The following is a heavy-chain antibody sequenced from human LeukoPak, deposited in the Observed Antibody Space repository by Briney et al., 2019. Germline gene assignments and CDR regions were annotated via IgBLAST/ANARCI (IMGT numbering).Heavy chain of an antibody. CDR2: INHSGST. D-gene: IGHD3-3*01. V-gene: IGHV4-34*01. CDR3: ARVGTIFGEWHDY. CDR1: GGSFSGYY. J-gene: IGHJ4*02. Sequence: SETLSLTCAVYGGSFSGYYWSWIRQPPGKGLEWIGEINHSGSTNYNPSLKSRVTISVDTSKNQFSLKLSSVTAADTAVYYCARVGTIFGEWHDYWGQGTLVTVSS.